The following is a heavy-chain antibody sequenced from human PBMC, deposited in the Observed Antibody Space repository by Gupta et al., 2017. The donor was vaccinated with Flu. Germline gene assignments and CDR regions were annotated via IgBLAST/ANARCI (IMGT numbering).Heavy chain of an antibody. CDR3: ARVMRITIVGVLRPSHLYYGREV. V-gene: IGHV3-7*01. Sequence: EVQLVESGGGLVQPGVSLRLSCSASGFTFSDYWMPWVRQAPGKGLEWVANIKEDGSDKYYMDSVKGRFTISRDKAKSSVYLQMTSLRAEETAVYYCARVMRITIVGVLRPSHLYYGREVWGQGAKGTVSS. CDR1: GFTFSDYW. CDR2: IKEDGSDK. J-gene: IGHJ6*02. D-gene: IGHD3-3*01.